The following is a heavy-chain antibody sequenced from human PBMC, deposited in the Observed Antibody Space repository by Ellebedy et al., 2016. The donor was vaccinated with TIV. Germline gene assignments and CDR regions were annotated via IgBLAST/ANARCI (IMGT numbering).Heavy chain of an antibody. D-gene: IGHD2-21*02. CDR3: ARDPYYCSGDCYSGGMDV. CDR2: IGTAGDP. Sequence: GESLKISCAASGLTFSNYDMHWVRPAAGKGLEWVSFIGTAGDPKYAGSVKGRFTISRDNAKNSLYLQMNSLRDDDTAVYYCARDPYYCSGDCYSGGMDVWGQGTTVIVSS. J-gene: IGHJ6*02. V-gene: IGHV3-13*05. CDR1: GLTFSNYD.